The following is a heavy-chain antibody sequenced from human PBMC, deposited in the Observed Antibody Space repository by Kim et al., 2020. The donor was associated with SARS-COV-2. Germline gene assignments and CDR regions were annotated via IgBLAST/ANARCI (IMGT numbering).Heavy chain of an antibody. D-gene: IGHD2-8*01. Sequence: GGSLRLSCAASGFTFSSYGMHWVRQAPGKGLEWVAVISYDGSNKYYADSVKGRFTISRDNSKNTLYLQMNSLRAEDTAVYYCAKGGDCTNGVCIDYWGQGTLVTVSS. CDR3: AKGGDCTNGVCIDY. V-gene: IGHV3-30*18. CDR2: ISYDGSNK. J-gene: IGHJ4*02. CDR1: GFTFSSYG.